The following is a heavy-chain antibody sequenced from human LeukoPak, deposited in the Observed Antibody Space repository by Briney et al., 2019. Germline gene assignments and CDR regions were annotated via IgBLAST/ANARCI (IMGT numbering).Heavy chain of an antibody. D-gene: IGHD6-13*01. CDR2: INPSGGST. V-gene: IGHV1-46*01. J-gene: IGHJ5*02. CDR3: ARENPGIAAAGWFDP. Sequence: VSVKVSCKASGYTFTSYYMHWVRQAPGQGLEWMGIINPSGGSTSYAQKFQGRVTMTRDTSTSTVYMELSSLRSEDTAVYYCARENPGIAAAGWFDPWGQGTLVTVSS. CDR1: GYTFTSYY.